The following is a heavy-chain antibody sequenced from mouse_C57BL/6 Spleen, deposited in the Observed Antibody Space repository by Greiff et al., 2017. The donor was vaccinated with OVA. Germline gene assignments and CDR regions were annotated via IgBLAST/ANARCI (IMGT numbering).Heavy chain of an antibody. V-gene: IGHV1-82*01. CDR2: IYPGDGDT. CDR3: ARADWEGGY. J-gene: IGHJ2*01. D-gene: IGHD4-1*01. CDR1: GYAFSSSW. Sequence: QVQLQQSGPELVKPGASVKISCKASGYAFSSSWMNWVKQRPGKGLEWIGRIYPGDGDTNYNGKFKGKATLTADKSSSTAYMQLSSLTSEDSAVYFCARADWEGGYWGQGTTLTVSS.